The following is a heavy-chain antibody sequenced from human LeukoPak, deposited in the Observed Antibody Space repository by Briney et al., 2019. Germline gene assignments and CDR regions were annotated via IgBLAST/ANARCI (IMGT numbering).Heavy chain of an antibody. D-gene: IGHD6-13*01. Sequence: GGSLRLSCAASGLTFSSYAMSWVRQAPGKGLEWVSAISGVGGTTYYADSVKGRFTISRDNSKNTLYLQMNSLRADDTAMYYCAKGSIAAAGSLRWFDYWGQGTLVTVSS. CDR2: ISGVGGTT. CDR1: GLTFSSYA. V-gene: IGHV3-23*01. J-gene: IGHJ4*02. CDR3: AKGSIAAAGSLRWFDY.